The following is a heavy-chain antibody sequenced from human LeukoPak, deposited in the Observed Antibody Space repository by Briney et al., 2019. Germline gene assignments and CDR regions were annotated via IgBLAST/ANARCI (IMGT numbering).Heavy chain of an antibody. J-gene: IGHJ4*02. CDR1: GFTFSSYG. CDR2: IWFDGSNK. Sequence: PGRSLRLSCAASGFTFSSYGMHWVRQAPGKELEWVAIIWFDGSNKYYADSVKGRFTISRDNSKNTLYLQMNSLRAEDTAVYYCARDYYGSGSYRLDYWGQGTLVTVSS. D-gene: IGHD3-10*01. V-gene: IGHV3-33*01. CDR3: ARDYYGSGSYRLDY.